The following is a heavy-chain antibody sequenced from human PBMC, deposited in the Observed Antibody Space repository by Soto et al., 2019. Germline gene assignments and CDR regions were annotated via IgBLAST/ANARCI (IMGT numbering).Heavy chain of an antibody. V-gene: IGHV3-30-3*01. CDR1: GFTFSSYA. J-gene: IGHJ4*02. D-gene: IGHD3-10*01. Sequence: QVQLVESGGGVVQPGRSLRLSCTASGFTFSSYAMHWVRQAPGKGLEWVAVISYDGSNKYYADSVKGRFTISRDNSTNTLVLQMNSLRAEDTAVYYCARPDYGSGSYPDYWGQGTLVTVSS. CDR2: ISYDGSNK. CDR3: ARPDYGSGSYPDY.